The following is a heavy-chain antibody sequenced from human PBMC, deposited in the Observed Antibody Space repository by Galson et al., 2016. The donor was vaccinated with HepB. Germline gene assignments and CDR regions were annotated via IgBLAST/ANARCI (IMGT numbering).Heavy chain of an antibody. CDR1: GFTFTSSA. CDR2: IVVGSGNT. V-gene: IGHV1-58*01. CDR3: AAASYDLLTGLPDAFVV. Sequence: SVKVSCKASGFTFTSSAVQWVRQARGQGLEWIGWIVVGSGNTEYAQTFQDRVTITRDMSTITVYMELSSLKSEDTAVYYCAAASYDLLTGLPDAFVVWGQGTMVTVSS. J-gene: IGHJ3*01. D-gene: IGHD3-9*01.